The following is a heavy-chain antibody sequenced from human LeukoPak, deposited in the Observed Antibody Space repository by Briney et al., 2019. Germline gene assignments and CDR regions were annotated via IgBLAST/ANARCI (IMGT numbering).Heavy chain of an antibody. J-gene: IGHJ6*02. Sequence: GGSLRLSCAASGFSFSSYAMSWVRQAPGKGLEWVSAISGSGGGTFYADSVKGRFTISRDNAENTLYLQMNSLRAEDTAVYYCAKDLGGKPYYYYGLDVWGQGTTVTVSS. CDR1: GFSFSSYA. CDR3: AKDLGGKPYYYYGLDV. V-gene: IGHV3-23*01. CDR2: ISGSGGGT.